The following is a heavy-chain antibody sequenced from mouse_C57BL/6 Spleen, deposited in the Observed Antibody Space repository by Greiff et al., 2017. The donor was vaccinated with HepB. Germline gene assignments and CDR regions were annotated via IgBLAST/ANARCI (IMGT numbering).Heavy chain of an antibody. D-gene: IGHD3-3*01. Sequence: EVMLVESGGGLVQPGGSLSLSCAASGFTFTDYYMSWVRQPPGKALEWLGFIRNKANGYTTEYSASVKGRFTISRDNSQSILYLQMNALRAEDSATYYCASYTGTFFDYWGQGTTLTVSS. CDR2: IRNKANGYTT. CDR3: ASYTGTFFDY. CDR1: GFTFTDYY. V-gene: IGHV7-3*01. J-gene: IGHJ2*01.